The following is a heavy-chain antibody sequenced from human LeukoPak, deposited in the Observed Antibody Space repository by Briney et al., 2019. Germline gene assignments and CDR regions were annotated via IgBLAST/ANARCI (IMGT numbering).Heavy chain of an antibody. J-gene: IGHJ6*03. V-gene: IGHV3-23*01. Sequence: GGSLRLSCAASGFTFSSYGMHWVRQAPGKGLEWVSAISGSGGSTYYADSVKGRFTISRDNSKNTLYLQMNSLRAEDRAVYYCAKDGGEYYDILTGYYPRLYYMDVWGKGTTVTISS. CDR1: GFTFSSYG. CDR3: AKDGGEYYDILTGYYPRLYYMDV. CDR2: ISGSGGST. D-gene: IGHD3-9*01.